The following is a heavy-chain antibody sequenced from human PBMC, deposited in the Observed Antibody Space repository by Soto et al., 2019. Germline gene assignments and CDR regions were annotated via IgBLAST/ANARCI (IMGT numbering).Heavy chain of an antibody. CDR3: ARGLYYYDSSGYPFDY. V-gene: IGHV1-69*12. D-gene: IGHD3-22*01. CDR1: GGTFSSYA. J-gene: IGHJ4*02. Sequence: QVQLVQSGAEVKKPGSSVKVSCKASGGTFSSYAISWVRQAPGQGLEWMGGIIPIFGTANYAQKFQGRVTITADESTSTAYMELSSLRTEDTAVYYCARGLYYYDSSGYPFDYWGQGTLVTVSS. CDR2: IIPIFGTA.